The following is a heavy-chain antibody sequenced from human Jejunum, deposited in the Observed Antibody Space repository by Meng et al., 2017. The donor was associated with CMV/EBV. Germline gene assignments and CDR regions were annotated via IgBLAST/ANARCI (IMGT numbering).Heavy chain of an antibody. J-gene: IGHJ5*02. V-gene: IGHV3-21*01. Sequence: SGITFSSYSMNWVRQAPGKGLEWVSFISSSSSYIYYADSVKGRFTISRDNAKNSLFLQMNSLRAEDTAVYYCAREDNWNYGWFDPWGQGTLVTVSS. CDR3: AREDNWNYGWFDP. D-gene: IGHD1-7*01. CDR1: GITFSSYS. CDR2: ISSSSSYI.